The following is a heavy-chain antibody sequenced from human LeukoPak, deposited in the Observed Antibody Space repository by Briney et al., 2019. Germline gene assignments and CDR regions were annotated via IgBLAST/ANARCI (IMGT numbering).Heavy chain of an antibody. V-gene: IGHV3-15*01. D-gene: IGHD3-10*01. J-gene: IGHJ4*02. CDR3: TTGTVRGVIGY. Sequence: GGSLRLSCAASGFTFGNAWMSWVRQAPGKGLEWVGRIKSKTDGGTTDYAAPVKGRFTISRDDSKNTLYLQMNSLKTEDTAVYYCTTGTVRGVIGYWGQGTLVTVSS. CDR1: GFTFGNAW. CDR2: IKSKTDGGTT.